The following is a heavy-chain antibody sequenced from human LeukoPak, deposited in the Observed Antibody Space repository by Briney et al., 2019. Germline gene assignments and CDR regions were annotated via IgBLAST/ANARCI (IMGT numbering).Heavy chain of an antibody. CDR2: MNPNSGNT. Sequence: ASVTVSCKASGYTFANYDINWVRQAAGQGLEWMGWMNPNSGNTGYAQKFQGRVTITRNTSISTAYMDLSSLRSEDTAVYFCARGYYDSSGYYSAEAFDIWGQGTMVTVSS. D-gene: IGHD3-22*01. J-gene: IGHJ3*02. CDR1: GYTFANYD. CDR3: ARGYYDSSGYYSAEAFDI. V-gene: IGHV1-8*03.